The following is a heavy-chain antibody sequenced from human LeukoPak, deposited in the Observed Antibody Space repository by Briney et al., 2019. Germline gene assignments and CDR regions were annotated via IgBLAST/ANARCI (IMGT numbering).Heavy chain of an antibody. CDR1: GGTFSSYA. V-gene: IGHV1-69*05. Sequence: SVKVSCKASGGTFSSYAISWVRQAPGQGLEWMGRIIPIFGTANYAQKFQGRVTITTDESTSTAYMELSSLRSENTAVYYCARLYCSGGSCPYDYWGQGTLVTVSS. D-gene: IGHD2-15*01. CDR2: IIPIFGTA. J-gene: IGHJ4*02. CDR3: ARLYCSGGSCPYDY.